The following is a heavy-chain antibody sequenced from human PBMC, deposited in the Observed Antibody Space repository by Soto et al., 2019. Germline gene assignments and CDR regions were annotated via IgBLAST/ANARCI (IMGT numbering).Heavy chain of an antibody. V-gene: IGHV5-10-1*01. CDR3: ARLIAVAGTVHYYYGMDV. J-gene: IGHJ6*02. D-gene: IGHD6-19*01. CDR2: IDPSDSYT. CDR1: GYSVTSYW. Sequence: GESLKISCKGSGYSVTSYWISWVRQMPGKGLEWMGRIDPSDSYTNYSPSFQGHVTISADKSISTAYLQWSSLKASDTAMYYCARLIAVAGTVHYYYGMDVWGQGTTVTVSS.